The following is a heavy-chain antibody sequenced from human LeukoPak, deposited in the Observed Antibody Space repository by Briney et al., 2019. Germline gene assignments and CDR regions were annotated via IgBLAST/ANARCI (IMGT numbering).Heavy chain of an antibody. V-gene: IGHV1-18*01. CDR2: ISAYNGNT. J-gene: IGHJ5*02. D-gene: IGHD3-3*01. Sequence: GASVKVSCKASGYMFSNYGISWVRQAPGQGLEWMGWISAYNGNTNYAQKLQGRATMTTDTSTSTAYMELRSLRSDDTAVYYCARERYYDFWSGYYNNWFDPWGQGTLVTVSS. CDR3: ARERYYDFWSGYYNNWFDP. CDR1: GYMFSNYG.